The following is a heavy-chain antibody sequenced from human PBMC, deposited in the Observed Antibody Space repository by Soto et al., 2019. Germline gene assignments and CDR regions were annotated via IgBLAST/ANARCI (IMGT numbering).Heavy chain of an antibody. CDR3: AAGNPPRDY. CDR2: IKNDGDAT. J-gene: IGHJ4*02. CDR1: GFRFSAYA. Sequence: VLLLESGGGFVQPGGSLTLSCAASGFRFSAYAMTWVRQAPGKGLEWVSNIKNDGDATYYADSVKGRFTISRDNSMNMLFLQMNSLRAQDTAVYYWAAGNPPRDYWGQGTLVTVSP. D-gene: IGHD6-13*01. V-gene: IGHV3-23*01.